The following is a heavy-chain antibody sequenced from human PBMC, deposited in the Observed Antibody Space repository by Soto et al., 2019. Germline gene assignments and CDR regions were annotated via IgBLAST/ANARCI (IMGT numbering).Heavy chain of an antibody. CDR2: IYWNDDK. D-gene: IGHD4-4*01. CDR1: GFSLSTSGVG. V-gene: IGHV2-5*01. Sequence: GPTLGNETQTLSLTYTFSGFSLSTSGVGVGWIRQPPGKALEWLALIYWNDDKRYSPSLKSRLTITKDTSKNQVVLTMTNMDPVDTATYYCAHRPDDYSNYSPFDYWGQGTLVTVSS. CDR3: AHRPDDYSNYSPFDY. J-gene: IGHJ4*02.